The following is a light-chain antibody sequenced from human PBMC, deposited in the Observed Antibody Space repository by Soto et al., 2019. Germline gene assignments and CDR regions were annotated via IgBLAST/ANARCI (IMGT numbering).Light chain of an antibody. Sequence: EIVMTQSPATLSVSPGERGTLSCRASQSVSSNLAWYQQKPGQAPRLLIYGASTTATGIPVRFSGSGSGTEFTLTISSLQSEDFAVYFCQQYNNWPITFGQGTRLEIK. CDR2: GAS. CDR1: QSVSSN. CDR3: QQYNNWPIT. V-gene: IGKV3-15*01. J-gene: IGKJ5*01.